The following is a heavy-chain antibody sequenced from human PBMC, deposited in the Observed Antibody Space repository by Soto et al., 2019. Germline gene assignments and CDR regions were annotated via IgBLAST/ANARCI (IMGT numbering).Heavy chain of an antibody. CDR1: GGTFSSFD. CDR3: ARSGPYCNGGSCYFQY. V-gene: IGHV1-69*01. Sequence: QVPLVQSGAEVKKPGSSVKVSCKVSGGTFSSFDISWLRQAPGQRLEWMGGIIPAFGPANYAPKFQVTVSITADDSATTGYMELSSLRSDDTGVYYCARSGPYCNGGSCYFQYWGQGTLVTVSS. CDR2: IIPAFGPA. J-gene: IGHJ1*01. D-gene: IGHD2-15*01.